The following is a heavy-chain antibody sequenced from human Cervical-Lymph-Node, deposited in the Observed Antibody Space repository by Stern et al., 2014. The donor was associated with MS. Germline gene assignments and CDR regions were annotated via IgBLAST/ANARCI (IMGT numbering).Heavy chain of an antibody. CDR1: GFTFSDYY. D-gene: IGHD6-13*01. Sequence: VHLVESGGGLVKPGGSLRLSCAASGFTFSDYYMSWIRQAPGKGLEWVSYISSSSSYTNYPDSVKGRFTISRDNAKNSLYLQMNSLRAEDTAVYYCARDIPEAAAGPFDYWGQGTLVTVSS. CDR3: ARDIPEAAAGPFDY. J-gene: IGHJ4*02. V-gene: IGHV3-11*06. CDR2: ISSSSSYT.